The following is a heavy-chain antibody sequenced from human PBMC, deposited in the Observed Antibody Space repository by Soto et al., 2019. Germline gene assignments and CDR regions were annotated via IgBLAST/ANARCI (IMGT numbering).Heavy chain of an antibody. V-gene: IGHV1-18*01. J-gene: IGHJ3*02. D-gene: IGHD5-12*01. CDR2: ISAYNGNT. CDR3: AGGYSGYDDAFDI. CDR1: GYTFTNYG. Sequence: ASVKISCKASGYTFTNYGISWVRQAPGQGLEWMGWISAYNGNTNYAEKLQGRVTMTTDTSTSTAYMELRSLRSDDTAVYYCAGGYSGYDDAFDIWGQGTMVTVSS.